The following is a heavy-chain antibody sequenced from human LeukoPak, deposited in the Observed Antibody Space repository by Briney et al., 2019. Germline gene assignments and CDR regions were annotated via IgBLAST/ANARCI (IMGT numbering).Heavy chain of an antibody. V-gene: IGHV3-23*01. CDR2: ISGSGGST. J-gene: IGHJ6*04. Sequence: PGGSLRLSCAASGFTFSSYAMSWVRQAPGKGLEWVSAISGSGGSTYYADSVKGRFTISRDNSKNTLYLQMNSLRAEDTAVYYCARSYSSSWPQGTYYYYGMDVWGKGTTVTVSS. D-gene: IGHD6-13*01. CDR3: ARSYSSSWPQGTYYYYGMDV. CDR1: GFTFSSYA.